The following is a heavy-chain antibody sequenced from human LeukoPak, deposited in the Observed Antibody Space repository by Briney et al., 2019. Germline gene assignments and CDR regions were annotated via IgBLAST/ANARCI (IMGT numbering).Heavy chain of an antibody. CDR3: AKELRGFLYYFDY. CDR1: GFTFSNYG. CDR2: ISHDGSNK. D-gene: IGHD5-12*01. V-gene: IGHV3-30*18. J-gene: IGHJ4*02. Sequence: PGGSLRLSCSASGFTFSNYGMHWVRQAPGKGLEWVAVISHDGSNKYYADAVKGRFTISRDNSKNTLDLQMNSLRGEDTAVYYCAKELRGFLYYFDYWGQGILVTVSS.